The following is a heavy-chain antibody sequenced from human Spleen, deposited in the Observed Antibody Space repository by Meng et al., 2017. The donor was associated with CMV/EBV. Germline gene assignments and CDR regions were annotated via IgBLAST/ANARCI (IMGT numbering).Heavy chain of an antibody. CDR2: VNPNSGGT. V-gene: IGHV1-2*02. CDR1: GYTFTGYS. D-gene: IGHD6-13*01. J-gene: IGHJ6*02. Sequence: ASVKVSCKASGYTFTGYSMHWVRQAPGQGLEWMGWVNPNSGGTNYAQNFQGRVTMTRDTSISTAYMELSRLRSDDTAVYYCAKWGAALAAARNGPDYYYYGMDVWGQGTTVTVSS. CDR3: AKWGAALAAARNGPDYYYYGMDV.